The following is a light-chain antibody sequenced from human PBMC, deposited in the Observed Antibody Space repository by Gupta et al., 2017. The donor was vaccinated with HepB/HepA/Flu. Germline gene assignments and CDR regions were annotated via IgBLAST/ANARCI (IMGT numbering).Light chain of an antibody. J-gene: IGLJ1*01. Sequence: SSELTQDPVVSVALGQTVRITCQGDSLRSFYPSWYQQRPGQAPVLVIYGKNNRPSGIPDRFSGFTSGNTASLTITGARAEDEADYYCMSRDTSNNRVFGTGTKVTIL. CDR2: GKN. CDR3: MSRDTSNNRV. CDR1: SLRSFY. V-gene: IGLV3-19*01.